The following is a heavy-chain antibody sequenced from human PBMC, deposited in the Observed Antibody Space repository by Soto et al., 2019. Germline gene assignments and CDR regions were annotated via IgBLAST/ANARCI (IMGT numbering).Heavy chain of an antibody. V-gene: IGHV2-5*02. D-gene: IGHD6-19*01. CDR3: ARLRPIAVPGTADFDY. J-gene: IGHJ4*02. CDR1: GSSVSTSGVG. Sequence: QITLKESGPTLVKPTQTLTLTCTLSGSSVSTSGVGVGWIRQPPGKALEWLALIYWDDDRRYSPPLKSRLTFPNDTSRNQVGLTMTTMDPVDTATYYCARLRPIAVPGTADFDYWGQGTLVTVSS. CDR2: IYWDDDR.